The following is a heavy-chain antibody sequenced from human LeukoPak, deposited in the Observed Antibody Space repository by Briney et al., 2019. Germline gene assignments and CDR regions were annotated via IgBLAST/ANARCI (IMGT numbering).Heavy chain of an antibody. CDR2: ISSSGSTI. CDR1: GFTFSSYE. V-gene: IGHV3-48*03. Sequence: GGSLRLSCAASGFTFSSYEMNWVRQAPGKGLEWVSYISSSGSTIYYADSVKGRFTISRDNAKNSLYLQMNSLRAEDTAVYYCARARADSSAEPAFDIWGQGTMVTVSS. J-gene: IGHJ3*02. CDR3: ARARADSSAEPAFDI. D-gene: IGHD3-22*01.